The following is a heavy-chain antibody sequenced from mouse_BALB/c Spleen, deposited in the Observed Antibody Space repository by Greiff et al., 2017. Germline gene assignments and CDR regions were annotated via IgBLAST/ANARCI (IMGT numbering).Heavy chain of an antibody. D-gene: IGHD2-3*01. Sequence: EVMLVESGGGLVKPGGSLKLSCAASGFTFSSYAMSWVRQTPEKRLEWVASISSGGSTYYPDSVKGRFTISRDNARNILYLQMSSLRSEDTAMYYCASVYDGYFFDYWGQGTTLTVAS. CDR3: ASVYDGYFFDY. CDR1: GFTFSSYA. V-gene: IGHV5-6-5*01. CDR2: ISSGGST. J-gene: IGHJ2*01.